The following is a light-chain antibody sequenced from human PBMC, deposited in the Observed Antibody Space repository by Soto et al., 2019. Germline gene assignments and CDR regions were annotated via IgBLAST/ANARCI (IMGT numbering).Light chain of an antibody. Sequence: QLVLTQPPSASGSPGQSVTISCTGTTSDIGAYNYVSWYHQRPGKAPKLIIYEVTRRPSGVPDRIFGSKSDTTASLTVSGLQADDEGHYYCSSFAGTNSFVFGTGTKLTVL. CDR2: EVT. CDR3: SSFAGTNSFV. V-gene: IGLV2-8*01. CDR1: TSDIGAYNY. J-gene: IGLJ1*01.